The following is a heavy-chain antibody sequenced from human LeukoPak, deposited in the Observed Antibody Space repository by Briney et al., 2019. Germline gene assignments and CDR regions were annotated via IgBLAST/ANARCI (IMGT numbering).Heavy chain of an antibody. CDR1: GYPFTTYA. Sequence: ASVKVSCKASGYPFTTYAITWVRQAPGQGLEWVGWISPYSDNTQYAQKFQDRVTMTRDMSTSTVYMELSSLRSEDTAVYSCARGEYSSPRSAFDIWGQGTMVTVSS. J-gene: IGHJ3*02. V-gene: IGHV1-18*01. D-gene: IGHD6-6*01. CDR2: ISPYSDNT. CDR3: ARGEYSSPRSAFDI.